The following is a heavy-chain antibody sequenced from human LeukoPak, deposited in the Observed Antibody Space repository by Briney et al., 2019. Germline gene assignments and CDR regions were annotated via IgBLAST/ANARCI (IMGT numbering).Heavy chain of an antibody. Sequence: ASVKVSSKASGYTFTSYGIGWVRQAPGQGLEWMGWISTYKSNTNYAQNFQARVTMTTDTSTSTVYVELRSLRSDDTAVYYCARDLLDAFDIWGQGTMVTVSS. CDR2: ISTYKSNT. V-gene: IGHV1-18*01. CDR1: GYTFTSYG. J-gene: IGHJ3*02. CDR3: ARDLLDAFDI.